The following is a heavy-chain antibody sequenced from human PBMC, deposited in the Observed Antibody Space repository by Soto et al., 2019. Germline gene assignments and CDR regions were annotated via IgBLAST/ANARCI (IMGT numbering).Heavy chain of an antibody. Sequence: QVQLVESGGGVVQPGRSLRLSCAASGFPFTTYGMHWVREGPGKGLEWVAVISYDGSNKYYADSVKGRFTISRDNSKNTRYLQMNSLRPEDTALYYCGGAQYYLDYRGQGTRVTVSS. V-gene: IGHV3-30*03. J-gene: IGHJ4*02. CDR3: GGAQYYLDY. CDR1: GFPFTTYG. CDR2: ISYDGSNK. D-gene: IGHD3-10*01.